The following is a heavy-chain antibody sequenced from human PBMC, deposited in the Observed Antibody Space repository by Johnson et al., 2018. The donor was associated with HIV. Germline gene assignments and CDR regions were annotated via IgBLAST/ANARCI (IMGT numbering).Heavy chain of an antibody. CDR3: ARGWDAFDI. V-gene: IGHV3-23*04. Sequence: VQLVESGGGVVQPGGSLRLSCAASGFTFSSYAMSWVRQAPWKGLEWVTRISGSTYCVDSVKGRFTISRDNGKNSLYLQMNSLRAEDTALYYCARGWDAFDIWGQGTMVTVSS. CDR2: ISGST. D-gene: IGHD2-15*01. J-gene: IGHJ3*02. CDR1: GFTFSSYA.